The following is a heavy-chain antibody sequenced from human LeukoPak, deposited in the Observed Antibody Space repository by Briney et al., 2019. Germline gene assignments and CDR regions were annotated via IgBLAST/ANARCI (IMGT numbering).Heavy chain of an antibody. J-gene: IGHJ5*02. Sequence: PGGSLRLSRAASGFTFSSYWMHWVRQAPGKGLVWGARINTDGSSTIYADSVKGRFTISRDNAKNTLYLQMNSLRAEDTAVYYCARGVDTAMVTGGYNWFDPGAREPWSPSPQ. CDR3: ARGVDTAMVTGGYNWFDP. CDR1: GFTFSSYW. D-gene: IGHD5-18*01. V-gene: IGHV3-74*01. CDR2: INTDGSST.